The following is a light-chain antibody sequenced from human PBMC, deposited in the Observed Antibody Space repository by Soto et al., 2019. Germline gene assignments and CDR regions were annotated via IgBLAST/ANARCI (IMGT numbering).Light chain of an antibody. CDR1: STDVGRYNY. J-gene: IGLJ1*01. CDR2: DVS. V-gene: IGLV2-14*01. CDR3: SSYTSDSTYV. Sequence: QSVLTQPASVSGSLGQSITISCTGTSTDVGRYNYVSWYQQHPGKAPKLMIYDVSNRPSGVSSRFSGSKSGITASLTISGLQAEDEADYYCSSYTSDSTYVFGTGTKVTVL.